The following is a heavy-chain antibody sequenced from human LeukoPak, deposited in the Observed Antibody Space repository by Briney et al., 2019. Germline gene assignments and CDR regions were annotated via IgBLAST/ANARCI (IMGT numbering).Heavy chain of an antibody. V-gene: IGHV1-2*02. J-gene: IGHJ5*02. CDR1: GYTFTGYY. D-gene: IGHD2-2*01. CDR3: ARARCSSTSCYYAWFDP. Sequence: ASVKVSCKASGYTFTGYYMHWARQAPGQGLEWMGWINPNSGGTNYAQKFQGRVPMTRDTSISTAYMELSRLRSDDTAVYYCARARCSSTSCYYAWFDPWGQGTLVTVSS. CDR2: INPNSGGT.